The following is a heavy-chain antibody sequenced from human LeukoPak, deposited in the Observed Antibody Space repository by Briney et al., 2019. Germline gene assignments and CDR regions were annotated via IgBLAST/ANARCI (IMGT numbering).Heavy chain of an antibody. Sequence: PGRSLRLSCAASGFTFDDYAMHWVRQAPGKGLEWVSGISWNSGSIGYADSVKGRFTISRDNAKNSLYLQMNSLRAEDTALYYCAKDIQRWLPWEVDYWGQGTLVTVSS. V-gene: IGHV3-9*01. D-gene: IGHD5-18*01. CDR1: GFTFDDYA. CDR3: AKDIQRWLPWEVDY. CDR2: ISWNSGSI. J-gene: IGHJ4*02.